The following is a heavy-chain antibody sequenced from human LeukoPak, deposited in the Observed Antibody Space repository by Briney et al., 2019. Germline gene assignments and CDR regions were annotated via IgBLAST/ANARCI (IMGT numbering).Heavy chain of an antibody. J-gene: IGHJ6*04. CDR3: ARARITMVRGVTPPYYYYGMDV. D-gene: IGHD3-10*01. CDR1: GGSISSGSYY. Sequence: TASETLSLTCTVSGGSISSGSYYWSWIRQHPGKGLEWIGYIYYSGSTYYNPSLKSRVTISVDTSKNQFSLKLSSVTAADTAVYYCARARITMVRGVTPPYYYYGMDVWGKGTTVTVSS. CDR2: IYYSGST. V-gene: IGHV4-31*03.